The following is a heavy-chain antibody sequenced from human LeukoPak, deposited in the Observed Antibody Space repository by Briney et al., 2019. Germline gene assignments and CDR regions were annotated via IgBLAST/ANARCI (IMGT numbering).Heavy chain of an antibody. CDR1: GFIFSPYA. Sequence: GSXXXSXXASGFIFSPYAMSWVRQAPGKXXXXXAGIAGGDDRFYADSVKGRFSISRDNSKNTVDLQMNSLRVEDTAVYYCAKDYVSGDGYWDFDYWGQGTLVTVSS. CDR2: IAGGDDR. D-gene: IGHD5-24*01. J-gene: IGHJ4*02. V-gene: IGHV3-23*01. CDR3: AKDYVSGDGYWDFDY.